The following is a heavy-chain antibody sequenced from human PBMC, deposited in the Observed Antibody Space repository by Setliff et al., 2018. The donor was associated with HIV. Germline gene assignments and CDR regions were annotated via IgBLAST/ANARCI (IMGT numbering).Heavy chain of an antibody. J-gene: IGHJ4*02. CDR2: INPTGGGP. CDR3: AKGGGYLDF. CDR1: GYTFTNYY. V-gene: IGHV1-46*01. D-gene: IGHD2-15*01. Sequence: ASVKVSCKASGYTFTNYYIHWVRQAPGQGLQWMGLINPTGGGPRYAQKFRGRLTMSSDTSTSTVFMELSSLRSEDTAVYYCAKGGGYLDFWGQGTPVTVPQ.